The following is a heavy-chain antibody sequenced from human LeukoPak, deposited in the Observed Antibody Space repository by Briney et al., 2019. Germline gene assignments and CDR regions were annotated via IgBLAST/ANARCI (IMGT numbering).Heavy chain of an antibody. V-gene: IGHV3-23*01. D-gene: IGHD2-8*01. CDR1: GFTFSSYA. CDR3: AKDLVRYCTNGVCYKGNWFDP. CDR2: ISGSGGST. Sequence: GGSLRLSCAASGFTFSSYAMSWVRQAPGKGLEWVSAISGSGGSTYYADSVRGRFTISRENSKNTLYLQMNSLRAEDTAVYYCAKDLVRYCTNGVCYKGNWFDPWGQGTLVTVSS. J-gene: IGHJ5*02.